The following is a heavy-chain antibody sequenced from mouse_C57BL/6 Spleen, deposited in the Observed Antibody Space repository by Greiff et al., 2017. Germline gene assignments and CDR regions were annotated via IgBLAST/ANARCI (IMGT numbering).Heavy chain of an antibody. CDR1: GYTFTSYW. Sequence: QVQLQQPGAELVMPGASVKLSCKASGYTFTSYWMHWVKQRPGQGLEWIGEIDPSDSYTNYNQKFKGKSTLTVDKSSSTAYMQLSSLTSEDSAVYYCARSRDCDGDWYFDVWGTGTTVTVSS. V-gene: IGHV1-69*01. J-gene: IGHJ1*03. CDR2: IDPSDSYT. CDR3: ARSRDCDGDWYFDV. D-gene: IGHD3-3*01.